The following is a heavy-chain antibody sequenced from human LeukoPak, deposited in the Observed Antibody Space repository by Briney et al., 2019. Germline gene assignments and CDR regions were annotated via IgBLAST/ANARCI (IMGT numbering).Heavy chain of an antibody. J-gene: IGHJ4*02. Sequence: SETLSLTCSVSGDSIRSSHWSWIRQPPGKGLEWIGYVYHTGSSYYNPSLKSRATTSIDMSKNQFSLQLTSMTAADTAVYYCAGYGSESYYKAFDFWGQGILVTVSS. V-gene: IGHV4-59*01. D-gene: IGHD3-10*01. CDR3: AGYGSESYYKAFDF. CDR1: GDSIRSSH. CDR2: VYHTGSS.